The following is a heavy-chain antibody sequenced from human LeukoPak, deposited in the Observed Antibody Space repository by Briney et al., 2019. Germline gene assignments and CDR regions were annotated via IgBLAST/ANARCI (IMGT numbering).Heavy chain of an antibody. D-gene: IGHD2-2*01. CDR3: AKDIVIIPAAYFDY. CDR2: ITPDGGST. J-gene: IGHJ4*02. Sequence: GGSLRLSCAASGFTFSSYAMNWVRQAPGKGLEWVSSITPDGGSTYYADSVRGSFTISRDNSKNTLYLQMNSLRAEDTAVYYCAKDIVIIPAAYFDYWGQGTLVTVSS. V-gene: IGHV3-23*01. CDR1: GFTFSSYA.